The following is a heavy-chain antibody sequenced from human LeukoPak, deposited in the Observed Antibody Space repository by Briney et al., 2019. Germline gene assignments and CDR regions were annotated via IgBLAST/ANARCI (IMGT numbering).Heavy chain of an antibody. V-gene: IGHV1-18*01. CDR3: ARDRYLPYYYDSSGRLTSIDY. Sequence: ASVKVSCKASGYTFTSYGISWVRQAPGQGLEWMGWISAYNGNTIYAQKLQGRVTMTTDTSTSTAYMELRSLRSGDTAVYYCARDRYLPYYYDSSGRLTSIDYWGQGTLVTVSS. CDR2: ISAYNGNT. CDR1: GYTFTSYG. D-gene: IGHD3-22*01. J-gene: IGHJ4*02.